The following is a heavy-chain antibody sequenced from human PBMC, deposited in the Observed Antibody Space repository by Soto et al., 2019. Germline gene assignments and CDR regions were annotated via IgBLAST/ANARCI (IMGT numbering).Heavy chain of an antibody. D-gene: IGHD6-13*01. CDR3: ARDYRLNSSPLGY. CDR1: GGTFSSYA. J-gene: IGHJ4*02. CDR2: IIPIFGTA. Sequence: SVKVSCKASGGTFSSYAISWVRQAPGQGLEWMGGIIPIFGTANYAQKFQGRVTITADKSTSTAYMELSSLRSEDTAVYYCARDYRLNSSPLGYWGQGTLVTVSS. V-gene: IGHV1-69*06.